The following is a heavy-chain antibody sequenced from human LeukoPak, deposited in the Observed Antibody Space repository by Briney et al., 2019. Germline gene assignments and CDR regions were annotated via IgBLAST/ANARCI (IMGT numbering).Heavy chain of an antibody. CDR1: GFTFSRYS. Sequence: PGGSLRLSCVASGFTFSRYSMSWVRQAPGKGLEWVSVINCSGANTYYAGSVTGRFIISRDNSKNTLYVKMNSLRAEDTAVYYCAKSRGYSYRALDYWGQGTLVTVSS. D-gene: IGHD5-18*01. V-gene: IGHV3-23*01. CDR3: AKSRGYSYRALDY. CDR2: INCSGANT. J-gene: IGHJ4*02.